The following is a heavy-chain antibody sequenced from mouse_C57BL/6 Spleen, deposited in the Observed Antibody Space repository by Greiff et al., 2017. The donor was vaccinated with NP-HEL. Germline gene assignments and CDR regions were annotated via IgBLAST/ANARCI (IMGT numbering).Heavy chain of an antibody. J-gene: IGHJ3*01. Sequence: EVQLQESGPGMVKPSQSLSLTCTVTGYSITSGYDWHWIRHFPGNKLEWMGYISYSGSTNYNPSLKSRISITHDKSKNHFFLKLNSVTTEDTATYYCARGGYSAWFAYWGQGTLVTVSA. CDR2: ISYSGST. CDR3: ARGGYSAWFAY. D-gene: IGHD3-1*01. CDR1: GYSITSGYD. V-gene: IGHV3-1*01.